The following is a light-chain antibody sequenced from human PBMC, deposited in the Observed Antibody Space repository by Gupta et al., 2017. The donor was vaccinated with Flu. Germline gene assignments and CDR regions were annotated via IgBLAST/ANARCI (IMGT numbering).Light chain of an antibody. J-gene: IGKJ4*01. Sequence: PSTLSASVGDRVTITCRASQSFSTYLAWYQQKPGKAPRLLIYKASNLESGVPSRFSDNGSGTEFTLTISRLQPDDFATYYCQQDKSYPLTFGGGTKVEIK. CDR1: QSFSTY. CDR2: KAS. CDR3: QQDKSYPLT. V-gene: IGKV1-5*03.